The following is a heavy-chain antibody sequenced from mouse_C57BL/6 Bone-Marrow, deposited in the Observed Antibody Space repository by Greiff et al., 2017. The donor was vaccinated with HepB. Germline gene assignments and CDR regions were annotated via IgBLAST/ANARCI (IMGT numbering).Heavy chain of an antibody. J-gene: IGHJ2*01. CDR3: AREGMMVTPLDY. Sequence: VKLMESGAELVKPGASVKISCKASGYAFSSYWMNWVKQRPGKGLEWIGQIYPGDGDTNYNGKFKGKATLTADKSSSTAYMQLSSLTSEDSAVYFCAREGMMVTPLDYWGQGTTLTVSS. D-gene: IGHD2-3*01. CDR2: IYPGDGDT. CDR1: GYAFSSYW. V-gene: IGHV1-80*01.